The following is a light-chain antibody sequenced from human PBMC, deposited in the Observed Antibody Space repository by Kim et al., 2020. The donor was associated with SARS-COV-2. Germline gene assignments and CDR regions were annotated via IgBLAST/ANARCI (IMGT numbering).Light chain of an antibody. V-gene: IGKV1-17*01. J-gene: IGKJ5*01. CDR2: GAS. Sequence: DIQMTQSPSSLSASVGDRVTITCRASQDIRNDLGWYQQNPGRAPKRLIYGASSLQSGVPSRFSGSGSGTEFTLTISSLQPEDFAPYFCLQHNTYPIAFGQGTQLEI. CDR3: LQHNTYPIA. CDR1: QDIRND.